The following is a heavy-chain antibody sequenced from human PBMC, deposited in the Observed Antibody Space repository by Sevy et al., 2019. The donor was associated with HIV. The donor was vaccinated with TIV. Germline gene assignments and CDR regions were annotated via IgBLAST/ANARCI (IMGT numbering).Heavy chain of an antibody. V-gene: IGHV3-48*01. J-gene: IGHJ3*02. D-gene: IGHD6-13*01. CDR3: AREGSSWYMGAFDI. CDR1: GFTFSSYS. Sequence: GGSLRLSCAASGFTFSSYSMNWVRQAPGKGLEWVSYISSSSSTIYYADSVKGRFTISRDNAKNSLYLQMNSLRAEDTAVYYCAREGSSWYMGAFDIWGQRTMVTVSS. CDR2: ISSSSSTI.